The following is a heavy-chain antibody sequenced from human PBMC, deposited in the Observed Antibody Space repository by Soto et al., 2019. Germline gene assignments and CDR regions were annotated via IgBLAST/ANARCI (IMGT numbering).Heavy chain of an antibody. V-gene: IGHV3-15*07. CDR3: VRDSPGYSRGADD. Sequence: EVQLVESGGGLVKPGGSLRLTCAASCFSFIDAWMNWVRQVPGKGLEWVGHIKSRPAGGTTVYAAPVQGRFSISRDDSRNTVYLQMNSLRTEDTALYYCVRDSPGYSRGADDWGQGTLVTVSS. D-gene: IGHD5-12*01. CDR1: CFSFIDAW. CDR2: IKSRPAGGTT. J-gene: IGHJ4*02.